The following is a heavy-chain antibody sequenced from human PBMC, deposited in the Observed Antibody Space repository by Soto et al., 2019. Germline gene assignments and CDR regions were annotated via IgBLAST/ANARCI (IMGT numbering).Heavy chain of an antibody. Sequence: HPGGSLRLSCAASGFTFSSYGMHWVRQAPGKGLEWVAVISYDGSNKYYADSVKGRFTISRDNSKNTLYLQMNSLRAEDTAVYYCAKGLMVTAYYYYYGMDVWGQGTTVTGSS. V-gene: IGHV3-30*18. J-gene: IGHJ6*02. CDR3: AKGLMVTAYYYYYGMDV. CDR1: GFTFSSYG. D-gene: IGHD2-21*02. CDR2: ISYDGSNK.